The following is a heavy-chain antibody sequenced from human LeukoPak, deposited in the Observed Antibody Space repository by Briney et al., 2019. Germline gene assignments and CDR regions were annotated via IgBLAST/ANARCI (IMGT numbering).Heavy chain of an antibody. CDR1: GYSISSGYY. J-gene: IGHJ4*02. Sequence: PSETLSLTCTVSGYSISSGYYWGWIRQPPGKGLEWIGSIYYSGSTYYNPSLKSRVTISVDTSKNQFSLKLSSVTAADTAVYYCASPQAVAGFDYWGQGTLVTVSS. CDR2: IYYSGST. V-gene: IGHV4-38-2*02. D-gene: IGHD6-19*01. CDR3: ASPQAVAGFDY.